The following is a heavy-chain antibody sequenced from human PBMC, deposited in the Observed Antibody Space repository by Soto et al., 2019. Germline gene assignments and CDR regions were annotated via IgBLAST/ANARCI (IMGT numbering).Heavy chain of an antibody. CDR1: GGTFSSYT. D-gene: IGHD3-10*01. J-gene: IGHJ5*02. CDR2: LIPILGIA. Sequence: QVQLVQSGAEVKKPGSSVKVSCKASGGTFSSYTISWVRQAPGQGLEWMGRLIPILGIANYAQKFQGRVTITADKSTSTAYMELSSLRSEDTAVYYCAIRGITMVRGVRKGALSSWFDPWGQGTLVTFSS. CDR3: AIRGITMVRGVRKGALSSWFDP. V-gene: IGHV1-69*02.